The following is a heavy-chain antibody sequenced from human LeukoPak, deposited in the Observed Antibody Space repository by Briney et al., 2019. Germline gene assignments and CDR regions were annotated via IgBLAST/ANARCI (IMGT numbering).Heavy chain of an antibody. D-gene: IGHD2-2*01. CDR1: GFTFRMYA. CDR3: AKDRIPGAGALLGY. J-gene: IGHJ4*02. V-gene: IGHV3-23*01. CDR2: ISGAGDNT. Sequence: GGSLRLSCAASGFTFRMYAMSWVRQAPGKGLEWVSTISGAGDNTYYADSVKGRFTISRDNSKNTLYLQMNGLRAEDAAIYYCAKDRIPGAGALLGYWGQGTLVTVSP.